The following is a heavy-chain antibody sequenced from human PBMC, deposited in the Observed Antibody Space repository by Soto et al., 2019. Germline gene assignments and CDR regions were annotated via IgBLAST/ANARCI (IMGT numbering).Heavy chain of an antibody. V-gene: IGHV3-30-3*01. CDR3: ARDKEAYSSHSDYYYYGMDF. D-gene: IGHD6-13*01. Sequence: PGGSLRLSCAASGFTFNTYSMHWGRQAPGKGLEWVAIISHDGNHKYYADSVKGRLTISRDNSKNTLYLQMDSLRGEDTAVYYSARDKEAYSSHSDYYYYGMDFWGQGTTVTVSS. J-gene: IGHJ6*02. CDR1: GFTFNTYS. CDR2: ISHDGNHK.